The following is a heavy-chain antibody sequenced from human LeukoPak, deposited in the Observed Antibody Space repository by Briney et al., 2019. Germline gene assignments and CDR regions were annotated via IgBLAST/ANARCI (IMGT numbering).Heavy chain of an antibody. Sequence: PSETLSLTCTVSGGSISSSSYYWGWIRQPPGKGLEWIGNIYYSGSTYYNPSLKSRVTISVDTSKHQFSLKLSSVTAADTAVYYCARLRGISPFGELFGYWGQGTLVIVSS. V-gene: IGHV4-39*01. CDR3: ARLRGISPFGELFGY. D-gene: IGHD3-10*01. CDR2: IYYSGST. CDR1: GGSISSSSYY. J-gene: IGHJ4*02.